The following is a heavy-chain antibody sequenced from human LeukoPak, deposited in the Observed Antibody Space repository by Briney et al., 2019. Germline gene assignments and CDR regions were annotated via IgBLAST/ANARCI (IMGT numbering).Heavy chain of an antibody. CDR2: ISGSSSYI. Sequence: GGSLRLSCAASGFTFSSYSMNWVRQARGKGLEWVSSISGSSSYIYYADSVKGRFTISRHNAKNSLYLQMNSLRAEDTAVYYCARDGLNFYDYVWGSYRRLGAFDIWGQGTMVTVSS. V-gene: IGHV3-21*01. J-gene: IGHJ3*02. D-gene: IGHD3-16*02. CDR3: ARDGLNFYDYVWGSYRRLGAFDI. CDR1: GFTFSSYS.